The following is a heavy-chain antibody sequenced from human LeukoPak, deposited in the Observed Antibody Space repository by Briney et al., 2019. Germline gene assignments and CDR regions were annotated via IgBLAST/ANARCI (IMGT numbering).Heavy chain of an antibody. J-gene: IGHJ5*02. D-gene: IGHD6-13*01. Sequence: PGGSLRLSCAASGFTFSSYAMSWVRQAPGKGLEWVSAISGSGGSTYYADSVKGRFTISRDNSKNTLYLQMNSLRAEDTAVYYCAKDGGPGIAAAGTNWFDPWGQGTLVTVSS. CDR1: GFTFSSYA. V-gene: IGHV3-23*01. CDR3: AKDGGPGIAAAGTNWFDP. CDR2: ISGSGGST.